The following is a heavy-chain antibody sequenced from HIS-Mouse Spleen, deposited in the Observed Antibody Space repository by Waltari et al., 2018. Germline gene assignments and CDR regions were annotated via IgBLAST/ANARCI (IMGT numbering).Heavy chain of an antibody. CDR1: GGSISSYY. J-gene: IGHJ3*02. Sequence: QVQLQESGPGLVKPSETLSLTFTVSGGSISSYYWSWIRQPAGKGLEWIGRIYTSGSTNYNPSLKIRVTMSVDTSKNQFSLKLSSVTAADTAVYYCARDFHDFWSGYYGGDKKHDAFDIWGQGTMVTVSS. CDR2: IYTSGST. CDR3: ARDFHDFWSGYYGGDKKHDAFDI. D-gene: IGHD3-3*01. V-gene: IGHV4-4*07.